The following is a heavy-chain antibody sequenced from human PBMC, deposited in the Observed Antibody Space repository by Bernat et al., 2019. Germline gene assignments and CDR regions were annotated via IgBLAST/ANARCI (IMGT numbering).Heavy chain of an antibody. V-gene: IGHV5-51*01. J-gene: IGHJ2*01. D-gene: IGHD3-16*02. Sequence: EVQLVQSGAEVKKPGESLKISCKGSGYSFTSYWIGWVRQMPGKGLEWMGIIYPGDSDTRYSPSFQGQVTISADKSINTAYLQWSSLKASDTAMYYCARPPGPTLHPGGHSVIYWYFDLWGRGTLVTVSS. CDR1: GYSFTSYW. CDR3: ARPPGPTLHPGGHSVIYWYFDL. CDR2: IYPGDSDT.